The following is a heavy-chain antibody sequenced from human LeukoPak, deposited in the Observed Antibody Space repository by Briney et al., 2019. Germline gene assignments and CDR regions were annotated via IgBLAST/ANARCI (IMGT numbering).Heavy chain of an antibody. Sequence: ASVKVSCKASGYTFTSYAMHWVRQAPGQRLEWMGWINAGNGNTKYSQKFQGRVTITRDTSASTAYMELSSLRSEDTAVYYCARVRRDSYGYCYWDQGTLVTVSS. CDR1: GYTFTSYA. CDR2: INAGNGNT. D-gene: IGHD5-18*01. V-gene: IGHV1-3*01. J-gene: IGHJ4*02. CDR3: ARVRRDSYGYCY.